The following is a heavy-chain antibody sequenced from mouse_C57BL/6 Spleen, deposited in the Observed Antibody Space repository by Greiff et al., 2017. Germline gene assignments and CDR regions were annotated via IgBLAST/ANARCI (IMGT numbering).Heavy chain of an antibody. CDR1: GYTFTSYW. CDR3: ALTTVVSYWYFDV. D-gene: IGHD1-1*01. Sequence: QVQLQQSGTELVKPGASVKLSCKASGYTFTSYWMHWVKQRPGQGLEWIGNINPCNGGTKYNEKFQSKATLTADNSSSTAYLQLRSLTSEDSAVYSCALTTVVSYWYFDVWGTGTTVTVSS. V-gene: IGHV1-53*01. CDR2: INPCNGGT. J-gene: IGHJ1*03.